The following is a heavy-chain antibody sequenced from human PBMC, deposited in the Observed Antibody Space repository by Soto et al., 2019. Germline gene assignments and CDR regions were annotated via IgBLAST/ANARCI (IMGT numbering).Heavy chain of an antibody. D-gene: IGHD2-2*01. CDR2: IIPIPGTA. J-gene: IGHJ6*02. CDR1: GGTFSSYA. Sequence: QVQLVQSGAEVKKPGSSVKVSCKASGGTFSSYAISWVRQAPGQGLEWMGGIIPIPGTANYAQKFQGRVRITADESTSTAYMELSSLRSEDTAVDYCARSQGSSTSLEIYYYYYYGMDVWGQGTTVTVSS. CDR3: ARSQGSSTSLEIYYYYYYGMDV. V-gene: IGHV1-69*01.